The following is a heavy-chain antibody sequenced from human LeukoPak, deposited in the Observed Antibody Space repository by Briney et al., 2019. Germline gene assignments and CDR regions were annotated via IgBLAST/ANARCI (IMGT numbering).Heavy chain of an antibody. CDR2: INSDGSST. CDR1: GFTFSSYW. CDR3: ARPTRDSSGYRY. V-gene: IGHV3-74*01. J-gene: IGHJ4*02. D-gene: IGHD3-22*01. Sequence: GGSLRLSCAASGFTFSSYWMHWVRQAPGKGLVGVSRINSDGSSTSYADSVKGRFTISRDNAKNTLYLQMNSLRAEDTAVYYCARPTRDSSGYRYWGQGTLVTVSS.